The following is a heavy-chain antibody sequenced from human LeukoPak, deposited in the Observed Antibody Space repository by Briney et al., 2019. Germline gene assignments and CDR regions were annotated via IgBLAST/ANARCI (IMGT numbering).Heavy chain of an antibody. V-gene: IGHV5-51*01. CDR1: GYSFTSYW. D-gene: IGHD6-6*01. CDR2: IYPGDADS. J-gene: IGHJ3*02. CDR3: AASSSSDAFDI. Sequence: GESLKISCKGSGYSFTSYWIGWVRQMPGKGLEWMGIIYPGDADSRYSPSFQGQVTISADTSITTAYLQWSSLKASDTAMYYCAASSSSDAFDIWGEGSVVTVSS.